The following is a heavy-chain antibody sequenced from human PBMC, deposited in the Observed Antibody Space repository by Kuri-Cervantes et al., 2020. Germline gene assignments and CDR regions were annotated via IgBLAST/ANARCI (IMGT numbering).Heavy chain of an antibody. J-gene: IGHJ6*02. CDR3: ARYSSGWSGYYYYGMDV. D-gene: IGHD6-19*01. CDR1: GFTFSDYY. CDR2: ISSSGSTI. Sequence: GESLKISCAASGFTFSDYYMSWIRQAPGKGLEWVSYISSSGSTIYYADSVKGRFTISRDNAKNTLYLQMNSLRAEDTAVYYCARYSSGWSGYYYYGMDVWGQGTTVTVSS. V-gene: IGHV3-11*04.